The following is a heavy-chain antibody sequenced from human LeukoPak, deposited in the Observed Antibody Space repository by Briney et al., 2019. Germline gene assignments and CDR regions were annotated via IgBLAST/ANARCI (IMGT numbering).Heavy chain of an antibody. CDR3: ARACSEVPEAGTGYAFGI. J-gene: IGHJ3*02. Sequence: GGSLRLSCAASGFTFSSYDMHWVRHATGKGLEWVSAIGTAGDTYYPGSVKGRFTISRENAKNSLYLQMNSLRAGDTAVYYCARACSEVPEAGTGYAFGIWGQGTMVTVSS. CDR2: IGTAGDT. D-gene: IGHD6-19*01. V-gene: IGHV3-13*04. CDR1: GFTFSSYD.